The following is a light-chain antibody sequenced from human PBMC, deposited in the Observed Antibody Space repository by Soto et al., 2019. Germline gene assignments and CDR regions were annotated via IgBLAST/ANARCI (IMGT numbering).Light chain of an antibody. CDR2: GAS. J-gene: IGKJ2*01. CDR1: QSVSSN. V-gene: IGKV3-15*01. CDR3: QQYNNWPPA. Sequence: EIVMTQSPATLSVSPGERATLSCRASQSVSSNLAWYQQKPGQAPRLLIYGASTRATGIPARFSGSGSGTEFTLTISSLQSEDFAVYSCQQYNNWPPAFGQGTNLEIK.